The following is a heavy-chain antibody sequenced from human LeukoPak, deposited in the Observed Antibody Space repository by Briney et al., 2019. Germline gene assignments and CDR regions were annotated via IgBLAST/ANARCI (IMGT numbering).Heavy chain of an antibody. D-gene: IGHD6-19*01. CDR3: ARGSSGSFDY. J-gene: IGHJ4*02. Sequence: PSQTLSLTCDISGXSVSGNIVAWNWIRQSPSRGLEWLGRTNYRSKWYNDYAVSVRGRITINPDTSKNRFSLQLDSVTPEDTAVYYCARGSSGSFDYWGQGTLVTVSS. V-gene: IGHV6-1*01. CDR1: GXSVSGNIVA. CDR2: TNYRSKWYN.